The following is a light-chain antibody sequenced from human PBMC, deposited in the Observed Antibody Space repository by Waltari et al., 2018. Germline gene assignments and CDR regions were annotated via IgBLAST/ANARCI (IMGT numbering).Light chain of an antibody. CDR2: EDT. J-gene: IGLJ2*01. CDR3: SSTDNSDNHKVV. CDR1: ALPKKY. Sequence: SYDLTQPPSVSVSPGQTAMITCSGDALPKKYAFWYQQKSGRAPVVVIYEDTKRPSGIPEGFSGSSSGTMATLTISGARVEDEADYYCSSTDNSDNHKVVFGGGTKLTVL. V-gene: IGLV3-10*01.